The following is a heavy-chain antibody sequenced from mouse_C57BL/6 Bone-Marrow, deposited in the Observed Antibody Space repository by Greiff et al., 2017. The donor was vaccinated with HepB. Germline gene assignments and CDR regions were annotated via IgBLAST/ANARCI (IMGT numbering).Heavy chain of an antibody. V-gene: IGHV1-26*01. CDR3: ARTPLYGNYARDY. CDR2: INPNNGGT. J-gene: IGHJ4*01. CDR1: GYTFTDYY. D-gene: IGHD2-1*01. Sequence: EVQLQQSGPELVKPGASVKISCKASGYTFTDYYMNWVKQSHGKSLEWIGDINPNNGGTSYNQKFKGKATLTVDKSSSTAYMELRSLPSEDSAVYYCARTPLYGNYARDYWGQGTSVTVSS.